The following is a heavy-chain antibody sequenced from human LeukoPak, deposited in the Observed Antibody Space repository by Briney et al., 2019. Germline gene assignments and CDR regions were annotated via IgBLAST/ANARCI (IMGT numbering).Heavy chain of an antibody. CDR1: GFTFSSYG. D-gene: IGHD6-19*01. J-gene: IGHJ4*02. V-gene: IGHV3-30*03. CDR3: AREGGAVAGTRTLFDY. Sequence: GRSLRLSCAASGFTFSSYGMHWVRQAPGKGLEWVAVISYDGSNKYYADSVKGRFTISRDNSKNTLYLQMNSLRAEDTAVYYCAREGGAVAGTRTLFDYWGQGTLVTVSS. CDR2: ISYDGSNK.